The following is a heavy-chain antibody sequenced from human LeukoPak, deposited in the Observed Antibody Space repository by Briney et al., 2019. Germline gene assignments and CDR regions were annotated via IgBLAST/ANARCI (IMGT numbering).Heavy chain of an antibody. CDR2: IIPTFGTA. V-gene: IGHV1-69*13. CDR1: GGTFSSYA. J-gene: IGHJ4*02. D-gene: IGHD3-22*01. Sequence: GASVKVSCKASGGTFSSYAISWVRQAPGQGLEWMGGIIPTFGTANYAQKFQGRVTITADESTSTAYMELSSLRSEDTAVYYCAIASGYYYDSSGYHTWGQGTLVTVSS. CDR3: AIASGYYYDSSGYHT.